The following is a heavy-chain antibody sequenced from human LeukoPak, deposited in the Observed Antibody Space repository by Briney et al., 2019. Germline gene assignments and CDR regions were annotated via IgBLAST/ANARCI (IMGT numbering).Heavy chain of an antibody. CDR2: INHSGST. Sequence: SETLSLTCAVYGGSFSGYYWSWIRQPPGKGLEWIGEINHSGSTNYNPSLKSRVTISVDTSKNQFSLKLSSVTAADTAVYYCARQSGPYCSSWFDYWGQGALVTVSS. D-gene: IGHD6-13*01. J-gene: IGHJ4*02. CDR1: GGSFSGYY. CDR3: ARQSGPYCSSWFDY. V-gene: IGHV4-34*01.